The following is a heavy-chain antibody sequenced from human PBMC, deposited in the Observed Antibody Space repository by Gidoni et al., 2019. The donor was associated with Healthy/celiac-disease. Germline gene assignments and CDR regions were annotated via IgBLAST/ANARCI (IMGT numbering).Heavy chain of an antibody. J-gene: IGHJ3*02. CDR3: ARDRAPYYYDSSGYSGDDAFDI. CDR2: IYYSWST. D-gene: IGHD3-22*01. CDR1: GGSISSGGYY. Sequence: QVQLQESGPVLLTPSQTMPLTCTVSGGSISSGGYYWSWIRQHPGKGLEWIGYIYYSWSTYYNPSLKSRVTISVDTSKNQFSLKLSSVTAADTAVYYCARDRAPYYYDSSGYSGDDAFDIWGQGTMVTVSS. V-gene: IGHV4-31*03.